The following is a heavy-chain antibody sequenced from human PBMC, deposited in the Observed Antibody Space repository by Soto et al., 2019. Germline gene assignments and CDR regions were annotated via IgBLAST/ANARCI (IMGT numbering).Heavy chain of an antibody. D-gene: IGHD3-22*01. J-gene: IGHJ2*01. CDR2: IIPIFGTA. Sequence: QVELVQSGAEVKKPGSSVKVSCQASEDTFRNYAISWVRQAPGQGLEWMGGIIPIFGTANYAQKFQGRVTITADTSANTVYLELSSLRSEDTAVYYFASTKYDSIAYYYCYLVLWGRGTLVTVSS. CDR3: ASTKYDSIAYYYCYLVL. CDR1: EDTFRNYA. V-gene: IGHV1-69*06.